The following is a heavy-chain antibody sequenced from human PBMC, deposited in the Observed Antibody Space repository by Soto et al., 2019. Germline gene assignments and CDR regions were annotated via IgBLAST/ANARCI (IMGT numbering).Heavy chain of an antibody. CDR2: ISSSGSTI. Sequence: GGSMKLACAASGFTFSSYEMNWVRQAPGKGLELVSYISSSGSTIYYADSVKGRYTISRDNAKNSLYLQMNSLRAEDTAVYYCARETLTRITMIVVVIDAFDIWGQGTMVTVSS. J-gene: IGHJ3*02. D-gene: IGHD3-22*01. CDR3: ARETLTRITMIVVVIDAFDI. CDR1: GFTFSSYE. V-gene: IGHV3-48*03.